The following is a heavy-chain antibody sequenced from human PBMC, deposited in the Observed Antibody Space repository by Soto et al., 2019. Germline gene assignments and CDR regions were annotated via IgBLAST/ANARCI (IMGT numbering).Heavy chain of an antibody. CDR1: GYTFTSFG. Sequence: GASVKVSCKASGYTFTSFGISWVPQAPGQGLEWMGWISAYNGNTNYAQKLRGRVTMTTDTSTSTAYMGLRSLRSDDTAVYYCARVKDYGDYEDPFDYWGQGTLVTVSS. D-gene: IGHD4-17*01. J-gene: IGHJ4*02. V-gene: IGHV1-18*01. CDR2: ISAYNGNT. CDR3: ARVKDYGDYEDPFDY.